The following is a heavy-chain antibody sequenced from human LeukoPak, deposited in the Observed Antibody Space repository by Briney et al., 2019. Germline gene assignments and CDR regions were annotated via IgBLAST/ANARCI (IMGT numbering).Heavy chain of an antibody. CDR1: GASISSSY. Sequence: PSETLSLTCAVSGASISSSYWSWIRQPPGKGLEYIGYIQHSDINYNPSHKSRVTMTLDTSKNQFSLKLTPVTAADTAIYYCTKVLRGYSDYGDWGQGTLVTVSS. D-gene: IGHD5-12*01. J-gene: IGHJ4*02. CDR3: TKVLRGYSDYGD. CDR2: IQHSDI. V-gene: IGHV4-59*01.